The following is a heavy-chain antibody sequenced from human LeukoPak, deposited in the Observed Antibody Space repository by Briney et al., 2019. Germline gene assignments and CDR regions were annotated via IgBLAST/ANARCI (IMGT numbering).Heavy chain of an antibody. Sequence: ASVKVSCKASGYTFTSYYMHWVRQAPGQGLEWMGIINPSGGSTSYAQKFQGRVTMTRDTSTSTVYMELSSLRSEDTAVYYCARTGYIAAAGTYYGTDVWGQGTTVTVSS. CDR3: ARTGYIAAAGTYYGTDV. J-gene: IGHJ6*02. CDR1: GYTFTSYY. D-gene: IGHD6-13*01. CDR2: INPSGGST. V-gene: IGHV1-46*01.